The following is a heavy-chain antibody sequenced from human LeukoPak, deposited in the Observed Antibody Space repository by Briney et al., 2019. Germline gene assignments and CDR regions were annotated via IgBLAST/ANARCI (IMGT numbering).Heavy chain of an antibody. CDR3: ARDSSGTLSGGGWFDP. V-gene: IGHV4-4*07. CDR2: IYTSGTT. D-gene: IGHD6-19*01. CDR1: GGSISSYY. Sequence: SQTLSLTCTVSGGSISSYYWNWIRQPAGKGLEWIGRIYTSGTTNYNPSLKSRVTMSVDTSKNQFSLRLSSVTAADTAVYYCARDSSGTLSGGGWFDPWGQGTLVTVSS. J-gene: IGHJ5*02.